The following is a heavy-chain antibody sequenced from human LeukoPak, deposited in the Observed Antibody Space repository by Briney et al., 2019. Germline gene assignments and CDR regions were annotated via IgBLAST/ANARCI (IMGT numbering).Heavy chain of an antibody. V-gene: IGHV1-69*06. D-gene: IGHD3-16*01. CDR3: ATGDTPTVFYMDV. Sequence: SVKLSCKASGGTFSSYAFNWVRQAPGQGLEWMGRFVPIFGTTNHAQKFQDRVAFTADKSTSTVYMELSSLRSDDTAVYYCATGDTPTVFYMDVLAKGTTVTVSS. CDR1: GGTFSSYA. J-gene: IGHJ6*03. CDR2: FVPIFGTT.